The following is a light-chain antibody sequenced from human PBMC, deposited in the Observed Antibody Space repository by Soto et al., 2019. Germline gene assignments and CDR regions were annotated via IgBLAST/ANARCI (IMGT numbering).Light chain of an antibody. J-gene: IGLJ1*01. CDR2: DVA. Sequence: QSALTQPASVSASPGQSITISCTGTSSDVGCSNFVSWYQQHPGKPPKLIIYDVATRPSGFSHRFSGSKSGSTASLIISRLQTEDEADYYCVSFTSSTTYVFGSGTKVTVL. CDR3: VSFTSSTTYV. V-gene: IGLV2-14*03. CDR1: SSDVGCSNF.